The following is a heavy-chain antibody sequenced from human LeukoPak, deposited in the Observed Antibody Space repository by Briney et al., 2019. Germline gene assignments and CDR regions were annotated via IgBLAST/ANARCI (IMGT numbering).Heavy chain of an antibody. V-gene: IGHV3/OR16-9*01. J-gene: IGHJ6*04. Sequence: GGPLRLSCAASGFTFSDSYMTWVRQAPGKGLEWLSYISGNSGDTNYADSVKGRFTISRDNAENSLYLQMNSLRAEDTAVYYCAELGITMIGGVWGKGTTVTISS. CDR2: ISGNSGDT. D-gene: IGHD3-10*02. CDR1: GFTFSDSY. CDR3: AELGITMIGGV.